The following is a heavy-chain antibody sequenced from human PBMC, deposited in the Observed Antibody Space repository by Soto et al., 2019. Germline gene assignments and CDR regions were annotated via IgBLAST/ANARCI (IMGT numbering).Heavy chain of an antibody. CDR3: ARAGAYCGGDCYHY. Sequence: GASVKVSCKASGYTFTSYDINWVRQATGQGLEWMGWMNPNSGNTGYAQKFQGRVTMTRSTSISTAYMELSSLRSEDTAVYYCARAGAYCGGDCYHYWGQGTLVTVSS. CDR1: GYTFTSYD. D-gene: IGHD2-21*02. J-gene: IGHJ4*02. CDR2: MNPNSGNT. V-gene: IGHV1-8*01.